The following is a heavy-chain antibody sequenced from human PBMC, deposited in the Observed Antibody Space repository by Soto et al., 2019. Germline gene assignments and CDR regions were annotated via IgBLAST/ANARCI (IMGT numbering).Heavy chain of an antibody. CDR1: GGSISSSSYY. J-gene: IGHJ4*02. D-gene: IGHD3-22*01. V-gene: IGHV4-39*02. CDR3: AREEGDSSGFDY. CDR2: IYYSGST. Sequence: SETLSLTCTVSGGSISSSSYYWGWIRQPPGKGLEWIGSIYYSGSTYYNPSLKSRVTISVDTSKNQFSLKLSSVTAADTAVYYCAREEGDSSGFDYWGQGTLVTVPS.